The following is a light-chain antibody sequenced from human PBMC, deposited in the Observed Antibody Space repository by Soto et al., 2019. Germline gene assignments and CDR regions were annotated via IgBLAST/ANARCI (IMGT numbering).Light chain of an antibody. CDR1: QSVSSN. CDR2: GAS. Sequence: EIVMTQSPATLSVSPGETATLSCRASQSVSSNLAWYQQKPGQAPSLLIYGASTRATDIPPRFSGSGSGTEFTLTITSLQSEDFATYYCQQSYSTPFTFGGANKVEIK. CDR3: QQSYSTPFT. V-gene: IGKV3-15*01. J-gene: IGKJ4*01.